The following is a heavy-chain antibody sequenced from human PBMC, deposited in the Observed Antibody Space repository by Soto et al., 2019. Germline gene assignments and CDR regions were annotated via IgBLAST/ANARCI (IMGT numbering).Heavy chain of an antibody. CDR2: IYNGGST. D-gene: IGHD3-3*01. Sequence: SSTLALTCTVSGDSVSSVGFHWALLLRPQGKGLEWIGYIYNGGSTYYRPSLEIRMHMSLDATRNHYSLRLTSVTAADKAVYFCDRAPGVLDTRSYLDYWGQGKLVTVSS. CDR3: DRAPGVLDTRSYLDY. V-gene: IGHV4-30-4*01. J-gene: IGHJ4*02. CDR1: GDSVSSVGFH.